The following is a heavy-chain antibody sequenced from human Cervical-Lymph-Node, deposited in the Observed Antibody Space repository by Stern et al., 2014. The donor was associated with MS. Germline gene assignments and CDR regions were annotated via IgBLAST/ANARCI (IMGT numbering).Heavy chain of an antibody. V-gene: IGHV4-61*02. Sequence: QLQLQESGPGLVKPSETLSLICTVSGGSLSGSSDYWTWIRQTAGKGLEWIGRVYSGGSTLYNPSLQVRFSISIDTAKNVFSRKVPSGTAADTAVYFCARGKFFSGWLFDYWGQGILVTVSS. J-gene: IGHJ4*02. CDR1: GGSLSGSSDY. CDR2: VYSGGST. D-gene: IGHD6-19*01. CDR3: ARGKFFSGWLFDY.